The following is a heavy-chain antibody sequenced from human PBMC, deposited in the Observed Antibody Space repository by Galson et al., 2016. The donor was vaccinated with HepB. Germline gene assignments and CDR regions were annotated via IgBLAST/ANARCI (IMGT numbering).Heavy chain of an antibody. D-gene: IGHD3-3*01. Sequence: SCKASGYPYISYGINWVRQAPGQGLAWMGWMSASNGNTDYAQKFHGRVTMTTDTSTNTAYMELRSLRSDDTAMYYCARSSFGVSNPWGQGTLVTVSS. CDR2: MSASNGNT. CDR3: ARSSFGVSNP. J-gene: IGHJ5*02. V-gene: IGHV1-18*01. CDR1: GYPYISYG.